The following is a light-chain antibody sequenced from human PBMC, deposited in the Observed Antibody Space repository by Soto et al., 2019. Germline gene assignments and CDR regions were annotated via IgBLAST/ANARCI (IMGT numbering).Light chain of an antibody. CDR3: QQYGSPLWT. CDR1: QSVTSNN. J-gene: IGKJ1*01. Sequence: EIVLTQSPGTLSLSPGERATLSCRASQSVTSNNLAWYQQKLGQAPRLLIYGASSRATGIPDRFRGSGSGTDFTLTISRLEPEDFAVYYCQQYGSPLWTFGQGTKVEIK. V-gene: IGKV3-20*01. CDR2: GAS.